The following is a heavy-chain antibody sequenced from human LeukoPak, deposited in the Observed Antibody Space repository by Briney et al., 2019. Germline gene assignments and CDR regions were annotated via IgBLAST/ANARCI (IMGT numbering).Heavy chain of an antibody. CDR2: IYNSGSI. V-gene: IGHV4-59*01. CDR3: VRESYYYGMDV. Sequence: SETLSLTCTVSGGSINTYYWSWIRQPPGKGLEWIGYIYNSGSINYNPSLKSRVTISEDTSKNQFSLEMSSVTAADTAVYYCVRESYYYGMDVWGQGTTVTVSS. CDR1: GGSINTYY. J-gene: IGHJ6*02.